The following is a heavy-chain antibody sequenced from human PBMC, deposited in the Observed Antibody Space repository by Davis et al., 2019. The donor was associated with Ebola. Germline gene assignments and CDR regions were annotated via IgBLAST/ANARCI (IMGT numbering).Heavy chain of an antibody. CDR1: GFTFSSYA. J-gene: IGHJ4*02. CDR2: ISGSGGST. Sequence: GESLKISCAASGFTFSSYAMSWVRQAPGKGLEWVSGISGSGGSTYYADSVKGRFTISRDNSKNTLYLQMNSLRAEDTAVYYCAKGGTPGIAVAGTVDYWGQGTLVTVSS. CDR3: AKGGTPGIAVAGTVDY. D-gene: IGHD6-19*01. V-gene: IGHV3-23*01.